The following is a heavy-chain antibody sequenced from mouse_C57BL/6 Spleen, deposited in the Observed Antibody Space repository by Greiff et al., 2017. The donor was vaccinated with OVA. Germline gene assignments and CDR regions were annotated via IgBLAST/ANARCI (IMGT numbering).Heavy chain of an antibody. D-gene: IGHD1-1*02. CDR1: GYTFTSYW. CDR3: ARGRYVFDY. CDR2: IDPSDSYT. Sequence: QVQLQQSGAELVMPGASVKLSCKASGYTFTSYWMHRVKQRPGQGLEWIGEIDPSDSYTNYNQKFKGKSTLTVDKSSSTAYMQLSSLTSEDSAVYYCARGRYVFDYWGQGTTLTVSS. V-gene: IGHV1-69*01. J-gene: IGHJ2*01.